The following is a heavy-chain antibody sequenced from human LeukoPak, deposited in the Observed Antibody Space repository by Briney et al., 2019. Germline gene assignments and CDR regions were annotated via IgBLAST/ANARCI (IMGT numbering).Heavy chain of an antibody. CDR3: AKAGTRWYYYYYIDV. CDR1: GFTFSSYA. J-gene: IGHJ6*03. CDR2: ISGSGGST. Sequence: GGSLRLSCAASGFTFSSYAMSWVRQAPGKGLEWVSAISGSGGSTYYADSVKGRFTISRDNSKHSLYLQMNSLRAEDTAVYDCAKAGTRWYYYYYIDVWGKGTTVTGSS. D-gene: IGHD1-14*01. V-gene: IGHV3-23*01.